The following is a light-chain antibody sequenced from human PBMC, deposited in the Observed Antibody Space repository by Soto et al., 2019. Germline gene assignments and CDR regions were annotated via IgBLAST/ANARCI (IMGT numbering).Light chain of an antibody. Sequence: QSALTQPASVSGSPGQSITISCTGTSSDVGGFNYVSWYQQYPGKAPKLMIYDVSNRPSGVSNRFSGSKSGNTASLFISGLQAEDEADYYCSSYTSRTTPAFGTGTKLTVL. CDR3: SSYTSRTTPA. V-gene: IGLV2-14*01. CDR2: DVS. J-gene: IGLJ1*01. CDR1: SSDVGGFNY.